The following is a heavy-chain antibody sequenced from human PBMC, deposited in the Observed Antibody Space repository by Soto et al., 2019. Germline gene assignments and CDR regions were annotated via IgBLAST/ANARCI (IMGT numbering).Heavy chain of an antibody. CDR2: ISANSGNT. CDR3: VRDPQRNDY. V-gene: IGHV1-18*04. D-gene: IGHD6-25*01. J-gene: IGHJ4*02. CDR1: GYSFTSYG. Sequence: QVQLVQSGPEVKKPGASVKVSCKASGYSFTSYGVSWVRQAPGQGLEWMGWISANSGNTDYAQKFRGRVTMTTETWPSTAYMDLRSLRSDDTAVYYCVRDPQRNDYWGQGTLVTVSS.